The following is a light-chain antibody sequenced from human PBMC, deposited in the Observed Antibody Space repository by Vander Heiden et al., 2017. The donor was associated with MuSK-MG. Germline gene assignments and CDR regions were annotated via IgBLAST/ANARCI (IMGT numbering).Light chain of an antibody. CDR1: QDISNY. CDR2: DAS. J-gene: IGKJ2*01. CDR3: QQDDKLNT. V-gene: IGKV1-33*01. Sequence: IHLTQSPSSLSASVGDRVTITCQASQDISNYLNWYQQKPGKAPKRLIYDASNLETGGPSRLSGSGSGTDFTCTIISLQPEDIATYYCQQDDKLNTFGQGTKLEMK.